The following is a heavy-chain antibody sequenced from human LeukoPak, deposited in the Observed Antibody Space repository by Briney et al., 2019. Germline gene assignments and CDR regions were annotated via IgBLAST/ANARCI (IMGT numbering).Heavy chain of an antibody. CDR2: ISAYNSNT. V-gene: IGHV1-18*01. Sequence: ASVKVSCKASGYTFTSYGISWVRQAPGQGLEWMGWISAYNSNTNYAQKLQGRVTMTTDASTSTAYMELRSLRSDDTAVYYCARGATKVTSVIHMDVWGKGTTVIVSS. D-gene: IGHD4-17*01. J-gene: IGHJ6*03. CDR1: GYTFTSYG. CDR3: ARGATKVTSVIHMDV.